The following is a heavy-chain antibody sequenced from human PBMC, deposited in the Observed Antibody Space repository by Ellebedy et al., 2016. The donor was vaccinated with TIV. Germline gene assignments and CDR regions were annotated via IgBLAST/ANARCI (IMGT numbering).Heavy chain of an antibody. Sequence: GESLKISCEASGFTFRNFAMSWVRQAPGKGLEWVANIKQDGGEKHYVDSVKGRFTISRDNAKNSLYLQMNSLRAEDTAMYYCAKDDDYGDFFMDSWGQGTLVTVSS. CDR3: AKDDDYGDFFMDS. V-gene: IGHV3-7*01. J-gene: IGHJ4*02. CDR2: IKQDGGEK. D-gene: IGHD4-17*01. CDR1: GFTFRNFA.